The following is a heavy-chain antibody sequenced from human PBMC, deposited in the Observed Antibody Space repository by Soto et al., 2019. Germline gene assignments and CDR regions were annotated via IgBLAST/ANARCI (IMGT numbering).Heavy chain of an antibody. Sequence: GGSLRLSCAASGFTFSNAWMSWVRQAPGKGLEWVGRIKSKTDGGTTDYAAPVKGRFTISRDDSKNTLYLQMNSLKTEDTAVYYCTTAILWFGELLDLGYFQHRAQRTPVTVSS. D-gene: IGHD3-10*01. J-gene: IGHJ1*01. CDR2: IKSKTDGGTT. CDR1: GFTFSNAW. CDR3: TTAILWFGELLDLGYFQH. V-gene: IGHV3-15*01.